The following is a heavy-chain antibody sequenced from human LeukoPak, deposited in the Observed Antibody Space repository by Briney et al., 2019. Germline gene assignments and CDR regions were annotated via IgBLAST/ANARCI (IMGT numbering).Heavy chain of an antibody. V-gene: IGHV3-74*01. Sequence: PGGSLRLYCAASGFTFSSYWMHWVRQAPGKGLVWVSRINSDGSSTSYADSVKGRFTISRDNAKNTLYLQMNSLRAEDTAVYYCARGSSGWYYFDYWGQGTLVTVSS. J-gene: IGHJ4*02. CDR3: ARGSSGWYYFDY. D-gene: IGHD6-19*01. CDR1: GFTFSSYW. CDR2: INSDGSST.